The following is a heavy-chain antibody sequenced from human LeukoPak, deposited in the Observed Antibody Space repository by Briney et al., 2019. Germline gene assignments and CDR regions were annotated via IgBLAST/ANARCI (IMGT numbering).Heavy chain of an antibody. Sequence: GASVKVSCKASGYTFTGYYMHWVRQAPGQGLEWMGWINPNSGGTNYAQKFQGWVTMTRDTSISTAYMELSRLRSDDTAVYYCARSSSGSWYSLDYWGQGILVTVSS. V-gene: IGHV1-2*04. CDR3: ARSSSGSWYSLDY. J-gene: IGHJ4*02. D-gene: IGHD6-13*01. CDR2: INPNSGGT. CDR1: GYTFTGYY.